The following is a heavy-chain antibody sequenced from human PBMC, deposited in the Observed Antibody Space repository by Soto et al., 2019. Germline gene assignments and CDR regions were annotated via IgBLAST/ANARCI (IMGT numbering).Heavy chain of an antibody. Sequence: PSETLSLTCTVSGGSVSSGSYYWSWIRQPPGKGLEWIGYIYYSGSTNYNPSLKSRVTISVDTSKNQFSLKLSSVTAADTAVYYCAGVEMATIFGYWGQGTLVTV. J-gene: IGHJ4*02. V-gene: IGHV4-61*01. CDR2: IYYSGST. D-gene: IGHD5-12*01. CDR1: GGSVSSGSYY. CDR3: AGVEMATIFGY.